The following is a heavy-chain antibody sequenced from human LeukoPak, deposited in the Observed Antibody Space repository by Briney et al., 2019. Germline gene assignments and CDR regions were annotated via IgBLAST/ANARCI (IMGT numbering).Heavy chain of an antibody. V-gene: IGHV4-59*01. Sequence: SETLSLTCTVSGGSISSYYWTWIRQPPGKGLEWLGYIYYSGSTNYNPSLKSRVTISLDTSKNQFSLRLTSVTAADTAVYYCARESFGAAAGTDANYYYYYYMDVWGKGTTVTVSS. D-gene: IGHD6-13*01. CDR1: GGSISSYY. CDR3: ARESFGAAAGTDANYYYYYYMDV. J-gene: IGHJ6*03. CDR2: IYYSGST.